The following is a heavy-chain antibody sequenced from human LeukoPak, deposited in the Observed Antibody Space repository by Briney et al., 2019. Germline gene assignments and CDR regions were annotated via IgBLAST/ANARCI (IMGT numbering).Heavy chain of an antibody. Sequence: PSEALSLTCTVSGGSISNYYWSWIRQPAGKGLEWIGRIYTSGSTNYNPSLESRVTMSVDTSKNQFSLKLSSVTAADTAVYYCARVSMVRGAPDYYFDYWGQGTLVTVSS. J-gene: IGHJ4*02. CDR3: ARVSMVRGAPDYYFDY. V-gene: IGHV4-4*07. CDR1: GGSISNYY. D-gene: IGHD3-10*01. CDR2: IYTSGST.